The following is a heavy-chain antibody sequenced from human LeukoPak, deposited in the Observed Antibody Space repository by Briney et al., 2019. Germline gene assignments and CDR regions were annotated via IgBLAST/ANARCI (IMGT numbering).Heavy chain of an antibody. CDR2: FDPDDGET. Sequence: ASMKVSCKVSGYTLTELSMHWVRQAPGKGLEWMGGFDPDDGETIYAQKFQGRVTMTEDTSTDTAYMELSSLRSEDTAVYYCATVTTVEGWYFDLWGRGTLVTVSS. CDR3: ATVTTVEGWYFDL. D-gene: IGHD4-23*01. J-gene: IGHJ2*01. CDR1: GYTLTELS. V-gene: IGHV1-24*01.